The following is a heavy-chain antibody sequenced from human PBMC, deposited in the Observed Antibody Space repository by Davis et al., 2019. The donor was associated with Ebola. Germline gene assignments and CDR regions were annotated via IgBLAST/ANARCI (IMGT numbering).Heavy chain of an antibody. CDR3: ARDQGAAGMKGPYYFDY. Sequence: SVKVSCKASGGTFSSYAISWVRQAPGQGLEWMGGIIPIFGTANYAQKFQGRVTITADESTSTAYMELSSLRSEDTAVYYCARDQGAAGMKGPYYFDYWGQGTLVTVSS. CDR1: GGTFSSYA. V-gene: IGHV1-69*13. CDR2: IIPIFGTA. D-gene: IGHD6-13*01. J-gene: IGHJ4*02.